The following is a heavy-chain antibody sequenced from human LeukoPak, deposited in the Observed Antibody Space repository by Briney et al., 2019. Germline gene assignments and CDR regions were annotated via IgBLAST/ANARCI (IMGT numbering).Heavy chain of an antibody. CDR2: IYHSGST. CDR3: ARRGFDWSFDY. V-gene: IGHV4-30-2*01. Sequence: SETLSLTCTVSGDSVSSGVNYWSWIRQPPGKGPEWIGYIYHSGSTYYSPSLKSRLTISLDRSKNQFSLNLSSVTAADTAVYYCARRGFDWSFDYWGQGILVTVSS. J-gene: IGHJ4*02. D-gene: IGHD3-9*01. CDR1: GDSVSSGVNY.